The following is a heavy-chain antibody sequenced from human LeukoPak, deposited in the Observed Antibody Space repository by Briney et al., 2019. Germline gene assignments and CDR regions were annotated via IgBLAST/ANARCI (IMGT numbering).Heavy chain of an antibody. CDR1: GFTFSNYW. V-gene: IGHV3-69-1*01. J-gene: IGHJ4*02. CDR3: ARETTAVGFDY. D-gene: IGHD1-26*01. Sequence: TPGGSLRLSCAASGFTFSNYWMSWVRQAPGKGLEWVSYISNSGTIYYLDSVKGRFTISRDNAKNSLSLQMNSLRAEDTAVYYCARETTAVGFDYWGQGALVSVSS. CDR2: ISNSGTI.